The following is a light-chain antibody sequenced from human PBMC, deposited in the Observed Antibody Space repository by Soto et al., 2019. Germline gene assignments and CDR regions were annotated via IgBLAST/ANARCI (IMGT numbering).Light chain of an antibody. CDR3: QQYGGSPVT. CDR2: DTS. J-gene: IGKJ5*01. CDR1: QGIGDT. V-gene: IGKV3-15*01. Sequence: EVFMSQSPATLSVSRGEVATLSCRASQGIGDTLAWYQHKPGQTPRLLIYDTSTRATGVPTRFSGSRSGAEFTLTINSLQSEDFAVYYCQQYGGSPVTFGQGTRLEIK.